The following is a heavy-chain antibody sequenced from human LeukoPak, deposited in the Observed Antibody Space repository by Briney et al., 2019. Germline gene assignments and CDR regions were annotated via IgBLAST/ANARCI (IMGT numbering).Heavy chain of an antibody. J-gene: IGHJ4*02. Sequence: GGSLRLSCAASGFTFSNYWMTWVRQAPGTGLEWVANIKKDGSEKYYVDSVKGRFTISRDNAKNSLYLQMNSPRAEDTALYYCARGGPTGALDYWGQGTLVTVSS. CDR2: IKKDGSEK. D-gene: IGHD7-27*01. V-gene: IGHV3-7*01. CDR1: GFTFSNYW. CDR3: ARGGPTGALDY.